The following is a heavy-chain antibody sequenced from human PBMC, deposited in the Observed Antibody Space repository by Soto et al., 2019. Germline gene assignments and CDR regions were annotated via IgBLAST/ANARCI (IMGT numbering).Heavy chain of an antibody. CDR2: MSHSGGT. D-gene: IGHD1-1*01. CDR3: ARVERGTATTVVDAFEI. Sequence: QVQLQQWGAGLLKPSETLSLTCAVYGGFVTSGSYYWSWIRQPPGKGLEWIGEMSHSGGTHFNPSLKSRVTISVGTSKNQFTRKMSSVTAADTALYYCARVERGTATTVVDAFEIWGPGTRVTVSS. CDR1: GGFVTSGSYY. V-gene: IGHV4-34*01. J-gene: IGHJ3*02.